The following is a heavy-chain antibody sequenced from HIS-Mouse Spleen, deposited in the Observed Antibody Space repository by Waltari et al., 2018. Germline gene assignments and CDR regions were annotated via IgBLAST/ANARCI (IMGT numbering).Heavy chain of an antibody. J-gene: IGHJ2*01. V-gene: IGHV4-39*07. Sequence: QLQLQESGPGLVKPSETLSLTCTVSGGSISSSSYYWGWIRQPPGRGLGWIGSIDYSGSTYYNPARRSRGTISVDTSKNQFSLKLSSVTAADTAVYYCAREIPYSSSWYDWYFDLWGRGTLVTVSS. CDR1: GGSISSSSYY. CDR3: AREIPYSSSWYDWYFDL. D-gene: IGHD6-13*01. CDR2: IDYSGST.